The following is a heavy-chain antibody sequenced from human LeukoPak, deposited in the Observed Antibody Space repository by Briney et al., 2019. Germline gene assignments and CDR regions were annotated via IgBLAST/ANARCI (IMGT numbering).Heavy chain of an antibody. CDR3: ARVVGSYYYYYYGMDV. Sequence: PSETLSLTCAVYGGSFSGYYWSWIRQPPGKGLEWIGEINHSGSTNYNPSLKSRVTISVDTSKNQFSLKLSSVTAADTAVYYCARVVGSYYYYYYGMDVWGQGTTVTVSS. D-gene: IGHD2-15*01. V-gene: IGHV4-34*01. CDR1: GGSFSGYY. J-gene: IGHJ6*02. CDR2: INHSGST.